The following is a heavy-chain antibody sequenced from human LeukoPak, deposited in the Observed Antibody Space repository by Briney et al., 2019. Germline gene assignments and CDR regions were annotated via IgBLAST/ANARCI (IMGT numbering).Heavy chain of an antibody. J-gene: IGHJ6*02. CDR2: IYPGDSDT. CDR1: GYSFTSYW. D-gene: IGHD3-10*01. Sequence: GESLKISCKGSGYSFTSYWIGWVRQMPGKGLEWMGIIYPGDSDTRYSPSFQGQVTISADKSISTAYLQWSSLKASDTAMYYCARHGITMVRGLNPPHSRDYGMDVWGQGTTVTVSS. V-gene: IGHV5-51*01. CDR3: ARHGITMVRGLNPPHSRDYGMDV.